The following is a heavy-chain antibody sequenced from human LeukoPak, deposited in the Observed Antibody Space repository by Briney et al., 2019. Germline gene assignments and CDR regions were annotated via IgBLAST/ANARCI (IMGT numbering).Heavy chain of an antibody. CDR3: ARSGYYFDY. Sequence: PSETLSLTCTVSGGSISSYYWSWVRQPPGKGLEWIGYIYYSGSTNYNPSLKSRVTISVDTSKNQFSLKLNSVTAADTAVYYCARSGYYFDYWGQGTLVTVSS. CDR1: GGSISSYY. J-gene: IGHJ4*02. V-gene: IGHV4-59*01. D-gene: IGHD3-22*01. CDR2: IYYSGST.